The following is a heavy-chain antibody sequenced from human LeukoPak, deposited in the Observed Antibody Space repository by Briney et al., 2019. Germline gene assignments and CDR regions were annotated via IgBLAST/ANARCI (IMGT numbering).Heavy chain of an antibody. Sequence: ASVKVSCKVSGYTLTELSMHLVRQAPGKGLEWMGGFDPEDGETIYAQKFQGRVTMTEDTSTGTAYMELSSLRSEDTAVYYCATGTKGLRFLEWLHTFDYWGQGTLVTVSS. V-gene: IGHV1-24*01. D-gene: IGHD3-3*01. CDR2: FDPEDGET. CDR3: ATGTKGLRFLEWLHTFDY. J-gene: IGHJ4*02. CDR1: GYTLTELS.